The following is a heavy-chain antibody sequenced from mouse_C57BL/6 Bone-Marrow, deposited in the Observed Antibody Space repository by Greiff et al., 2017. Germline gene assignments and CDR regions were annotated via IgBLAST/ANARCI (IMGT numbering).Heavy chain of an antibody. CDR2: INPSTGGT. J-gene: IGHJ4*01. D-gene: IGHD2-4*01. CDR1: GYSFTGYY. Sequence: VQLQQSGPELVKPGASVKISCKASGYSFTGYYMNWVKQSPEKSLEWIGEINPSTGGTTYNQKFKAKATLTVDKSSSTAYMQLKSLTSEDSAVYYCARQPCDYDYDRYYAMDYWGQGTSVTVSS. V-gene: IGHV1-42*01. CDR3: ARQPCDYDYDRYYAMDY.